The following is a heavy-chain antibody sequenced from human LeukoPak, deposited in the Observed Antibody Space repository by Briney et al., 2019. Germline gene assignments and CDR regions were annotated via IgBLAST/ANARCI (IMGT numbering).Heavy chain of an antibody. D-gene: IGHD6-19*01. CDR1: GFPFSSYA. V-gene: IGHV3-23*01. Sequence: GGSLRLSCAASGFPFSSYAVTWVRQAPGKGLEWVSGNTGSGDTTFYADSVKGRFTISRDNYKNTLYLQMHSLSAEDTAVYHCAKEAGNGWSYFDYWGQGTLVTVSS. CDR3: AKEAGNGWSYFDY. J-gene: IGHJ4*02. CDR2: NTGSGDTT.